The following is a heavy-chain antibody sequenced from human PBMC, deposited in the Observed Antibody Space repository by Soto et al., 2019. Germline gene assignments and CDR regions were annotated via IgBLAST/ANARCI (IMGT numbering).Heavy chain of an antibody. J-gene: IGHJ6*02. Sequence: QVQLQESGPGLVKPSQTLSLTCTVSGGSISSGGYYWSWIRQHPGKGLEWIGYIYYSGSTYYNPSLTSRVTISVDTSKNQFSLKLSSVTAADTAVYYCARGAPDYYDSSGYYYYYGMDVWGQGTTVTVSS. D-gene: IGHD3-22*01. V-gene: IGHV4-31*03. CDR1: GGSISSGGYY. CDR2: IYYSGST. CDR3: ARGAPDYYDSSGYYYYYGMDV.